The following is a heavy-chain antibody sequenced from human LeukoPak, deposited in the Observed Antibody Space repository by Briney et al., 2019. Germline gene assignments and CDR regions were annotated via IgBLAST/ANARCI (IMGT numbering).Heavy chain of an antibody. Sequence: PGGSLRLSCAASGFTFSSHAMSWVRQAPGKGLEWVSAISGSGGSTYYADSVKGRFTISRDNSKNTLYLQMNSLRAEDTAVYYCAKDTSIVVVTLSAYWGQGTLVTVSS. CDR2: ISGSGGST. D-gene: IGHD3-22*01. CDR3: AKDTSIVVVTLSAY. V-gene: IGHV3-23*01. CDR1: GFTFSSHA. J-gene: IGHJ4*02.